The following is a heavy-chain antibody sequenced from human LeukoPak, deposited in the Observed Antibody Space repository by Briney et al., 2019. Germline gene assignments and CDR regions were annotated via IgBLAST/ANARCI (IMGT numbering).Heavy chain of an antibody. CDR3: AKDSDYYHSSGYYYAYFQH. Sequence: GGSLRLSCAVSGFTFSIYSVNWVRQAPGKGLEWVSYISSSSSTIYYADSVKGRFTISRDNAKNSLYLQMNSLRDEDTAVYYCAKDSDYYHSSGYYYAYFQHWGQGTLVTVSS. J-gene: IGHJ1*01. CDR1: GFTFSIYS. CDR2: ISSSSSTI. D-gene: IGHD3-22*01. V-gene: IGHV3-48*02.